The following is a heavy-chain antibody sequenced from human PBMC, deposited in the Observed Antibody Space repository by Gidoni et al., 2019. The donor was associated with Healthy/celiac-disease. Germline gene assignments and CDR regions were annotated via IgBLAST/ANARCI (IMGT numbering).Heavy chain of an antibody. J-gene: IGHJ3*02. Sequence: QVQLVQSGAEVKKPGASVKVSCKASENTFTSYYMHWVRQAPGQGLEWMGILNPSGGSTSYAQKFQGRVTMTRDTSTSTVYMELSSLRSDDTAVYYCARYDTSGPFDIWGQGTMVTVSS. CDR3: ARYDTSGPFDI. CDR2: LNPSGGST. V-gene: IGHV1-46*01. D-gene: IGHD3-22*01. CDR1: ENTFTSYY.